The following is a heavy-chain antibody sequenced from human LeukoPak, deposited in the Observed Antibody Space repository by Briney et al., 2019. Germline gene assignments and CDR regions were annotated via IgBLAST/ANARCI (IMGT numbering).Heavy chain of an antibody. V-gene: IGHV1-2*02. CDR3: ARVHYDILTGYSYFDD. D-gene: IGHD3-9*01. CDR1: GYTFTGYY. CDR2: INPNSGGT. J-gene: IGHJ4*02. Sequence: GASVKVSCKASGYTFTGYYMHWVRQAPGQGLEWMGWINPNSGGTNYAQKFQGRVTMTRDTSISTAYMELSRLRSDDTAVYYCARVHYDILTGYSYFDDWGQGTLVTVSS.